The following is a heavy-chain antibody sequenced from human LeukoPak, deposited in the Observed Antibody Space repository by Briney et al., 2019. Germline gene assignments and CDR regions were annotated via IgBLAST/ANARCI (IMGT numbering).Heavy chain of an antibody. D-gene: IGHD6-19*01. CDR1: GFTVSSNY. V-gene: IGHV3-21*01. CDR3: ARGRSGWSPYYYYGMDV. CDR2: ISSTTSYK. J-gene: IGHJ6*02. Sequence: GGSLRLSCAASGFTVSSNYMSWVRQAPGKGLEWVSFISSTTSYKCYADSVKGRFTISRDNAKNSLYLQMNSLRAEDTAVYYCARGRSGWSPYYYYGMDVWGQGTTVTVSS.